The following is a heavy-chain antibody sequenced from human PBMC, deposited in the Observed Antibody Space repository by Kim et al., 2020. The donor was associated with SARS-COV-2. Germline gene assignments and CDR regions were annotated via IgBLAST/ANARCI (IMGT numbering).Heavy chain of an antibody. V-gene: IGHV3-23*01. CDR3: ARESSRRADY. J-gene: IGHJ4*02. CDR2: SP. Sequence: SPTYADSVKGRFTISRDNSKNTLFLQLNSLRAEDTALYYCARESSRRADYWGQGTLVTVSS. D-gene: IGHD2-2*01.